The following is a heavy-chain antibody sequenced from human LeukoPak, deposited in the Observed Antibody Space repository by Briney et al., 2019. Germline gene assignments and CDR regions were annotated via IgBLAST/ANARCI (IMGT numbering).Heavy chain of an antibody. CDR2: IRFDGGNK. V-gene: IGHV3-30*02. CDR3: AKIGVTTSPELDYYYYYYMDV. J-gene: IGHJ6*03. Sequence: PGGSLSLSCAASGFTFSSYGMHWVRQAPGKGLEWGAFIRFDGGNKYYADSVKGRFTISRDNSKNTLYLQMNSLRAEDTAVYYCAKIGVTTSPELDYYYYYYMDVWGKGTTVTVSS. CDR1: GFTFSSYG. D-gene: IGHD4-17*01.